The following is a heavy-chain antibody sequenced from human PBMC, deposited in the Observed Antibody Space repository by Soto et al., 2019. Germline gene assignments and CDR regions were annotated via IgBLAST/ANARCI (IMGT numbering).Heavy chain of an antibody. Sequence: QVHLQESGPGLVNASGTLSLTCGVSGGSISTNTWWSWVRQTPGQGLGGIAEVYHSGSTNYNPSLKSRLTISVDQSKNQFSLRLTSVTAADSAVYYCARAKLCNSLSCPHSFDTWGQGTLVSVSS. D-gene: IGHD2-2*01. V-gene: IGHV4-4*02. J-gene: IGHJ4*02. CDR2: VYHSGST. CDR1: GGSISTNTW. CDR3: ARAKLCNSLSCPHSFDT.